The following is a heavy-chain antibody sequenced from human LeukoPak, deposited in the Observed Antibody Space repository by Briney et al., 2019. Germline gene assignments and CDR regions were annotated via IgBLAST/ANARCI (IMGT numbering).Heavy chain of an antibody. Sequence: PSQTLSLTCAVSGGSISSGGYSWSWIRQPPGKGLEWIGYIYHSGSTNYNPSLKSRVTISVDTSKNQFSLKLSSVTAADTAVYYCARGSRYCTNGVCYLERYYYYYGMDVWGQGTTVTVSS. J-gene: IGHJ6*02. CDR1: GGSISSGGYS. CDR2: IYHSGST. V-gene: IGHV4-30-2*01. CDR3: ARGSRYCTNGVCYLERYYYYYGMDV. D-gene: IGHD2-8*01.